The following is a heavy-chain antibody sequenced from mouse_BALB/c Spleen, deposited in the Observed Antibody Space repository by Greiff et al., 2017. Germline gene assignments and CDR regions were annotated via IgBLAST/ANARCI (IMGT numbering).Heavy chain of an antibody. J-gene: IGHJ2*01. D-gene: IGHD1-2*01. Sequence: EVKLMESGAELVRPGALVKLSCKASGFNIKDYYMHWVKQRPEQGLEWIGWIDPENGNTIYDPKFQGKASITADTSSNTAYLQLSSLTSEDTAVYYCARDYGYGDYYFDYWGQGTTLTVAS. V-gene: IGHV14-1*02. CDR3: ARDYGYGDYYFDY. CDR2: IDPENGNT. CDR1: GFNIKDYY.